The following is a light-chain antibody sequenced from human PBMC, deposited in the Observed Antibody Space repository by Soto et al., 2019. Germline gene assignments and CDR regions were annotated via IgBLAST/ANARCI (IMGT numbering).Light chain of an antibody. CDR1: QDIRNF. Sequence: DIQMTQSPTSLSASVGDRVTITCRARQDIRNFVAWYQQKPGKAPKLLIYAASTLQSGVPSRFSGRGSGTDFTLTINSLQPEDVATYSCQKYSSVPVFGPGTKVEIK. J-gene: IGKJ3*01. CDR3: QKYSSVPV. V-gene: IGKV1-27*01. CDR2: AAS.